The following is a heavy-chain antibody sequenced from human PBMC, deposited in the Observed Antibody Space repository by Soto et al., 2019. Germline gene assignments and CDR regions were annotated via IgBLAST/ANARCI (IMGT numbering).Heavy chain of an antibody. CDR3: ARGGWDND. J-gene: IGHJ1*01. Sequence: EVHLVESGGGLVQPGGSLRLSCAASGFTFTGSWMSWVRQAPGKGLEWVALINQDGSATYFVDSVKGRFTISRDNGKKSVFLQMNNLRAEDTGIYHCARGGWDNDWGQGTLVTVSS. D-gene: IGHD6-19*01. CDR1: GFTFTGSW. V-gene: IGHV3-7*03. CDR2: INQDGSAT.